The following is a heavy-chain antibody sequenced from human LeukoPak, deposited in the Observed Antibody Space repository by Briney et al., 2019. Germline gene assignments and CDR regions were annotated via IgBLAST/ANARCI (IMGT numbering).Heavy chain of an antibody. CDR1: GFTFSNYD. D-gene: IGHD2-21*02. CDR3: GRIGVPAQCGGDCYSGDY. J-gene: IGHJ4*02. Sequence: PGGSLRLSCAASGFTFSNYDMHWVRQTAGKGLEWVSAIGTAADTYYLDSVKGRFTISRENAKNSVYLQMNSLRAGDTAVYYCGRIGVPAQCGGDCYSGDYWGQGTLVTVSS. CDR2: IGTAADT. V-gene: IGHV3-13*01.